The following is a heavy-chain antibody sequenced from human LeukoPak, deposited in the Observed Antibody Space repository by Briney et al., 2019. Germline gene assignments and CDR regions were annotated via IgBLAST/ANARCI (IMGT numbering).Heavy chain of an antibody. J-gene: IGHJ5*01. CDR3: ARDISISWFYS. D-gene: IGHD3-3*02. V-gene: IGHV4-39*07. CDR1: GASISSDSNY. Sequence: SETLSLICTVSGASISSDSNYWAWVRQPPWKGLQWIGSIYHTGSTFYNPSLMSRVSTSIDSSKNQSSLKLSSVTVADTALYYCARDISISWFYSWGQGTLVSVSS. CDR2: IYHTGST.